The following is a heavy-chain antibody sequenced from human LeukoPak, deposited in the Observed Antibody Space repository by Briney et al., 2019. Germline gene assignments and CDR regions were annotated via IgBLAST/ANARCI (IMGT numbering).Heavy chain of an antibody. V-gene: IGHV3-23*01. D-gene: IGHD6-13*01. J-gene: IGHJ1*01. Sequence: GGSLRLSCAASGFTFSSYATSWVRQAPGKGLEWVSAISGRRGSTYYAYSVKGRFTISRDNSKNTLYLQMISMRAEDTAVYYCAKDEAAAVFFQHWGQGTLVTVSS. CDR1: GFTFSSYA. CDR3: AKDEAAAVFFQH. CDR2: ISGRRGST.